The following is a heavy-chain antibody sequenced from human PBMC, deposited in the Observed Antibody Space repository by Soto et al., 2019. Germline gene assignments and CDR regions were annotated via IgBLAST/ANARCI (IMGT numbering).Heavy chain of an antibody. CDR3: ARGNVQEWENWFDP. Sequence: SETLSLTCTVSGGSISSGDYYWSWIRQPPGKGLEWIGYIYYSGSTYYNPSFKSRVTISVDTSKNQFSLKLSSVTAADTAVYYCARGNVQEWENWFDPWGQGTLVTVSS. CDR2: IYYSGST. D-gene: IGHD1-26*01. J-gene: IGHJ5*02. CDR1: GGSISSGDYY. V-gene: IGHV4-30-4*01.